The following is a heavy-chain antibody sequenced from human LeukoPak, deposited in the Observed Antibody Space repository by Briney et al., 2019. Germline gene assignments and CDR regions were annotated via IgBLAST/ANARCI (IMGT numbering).Heavy chain of an antibody. CDR3: ARAPSGVADY. J-gene: IGHJ4*02. CDR2: INHSGST. V-gene: IGHV4-34*01. D-gene: IGHD2-8*01. Sequence: PSETLSLTCAVYGGSFSGYYWSWIRQPPGKGLEWIGEINHSGSTNYNPSLKSRVTISVDTSKNQFSLKLSSVTAADTAVYYCARAPSGVADYWGQGTLVTVSS. CDR1: GGSFSGYY.